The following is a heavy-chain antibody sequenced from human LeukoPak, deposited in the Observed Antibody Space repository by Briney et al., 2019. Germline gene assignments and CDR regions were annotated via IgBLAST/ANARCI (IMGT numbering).Heavy chain of an antibody. Sequence: SVKVSCKASGGTFSSYAISWVRQAPGQGLEWMGGIIPIFGTANYAQKFQGRVTLTTDESTSTAYMELSSLRSEDTAVYYCARGPSHYDFWSGYWGYYYYMDVWGKGTTVTVSS. CDR2: IIPIFGTA. CDR3: ARGPSHYDFWSGYWGYYYYMDV. D-gene: IGHD3-3*01. J-gene: IGHJ6*03. V-gene: IGHV1-69*05. CDR1: GGTFSSYA.